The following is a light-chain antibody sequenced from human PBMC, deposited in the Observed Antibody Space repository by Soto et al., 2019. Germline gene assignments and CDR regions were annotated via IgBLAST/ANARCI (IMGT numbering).Light chain of an antibody. CDR2: EVI. CDR1: SSYLGGYND. Sequence: QSALTQPASVSGSPGQSITISCTGTSSYLGGYNDVAWYQQHPGKAPKLLIYEVINRPSGVSNRFSGSKSGNPASLTISGHPDEDEDDYYCNSYTSKSAGVFGTGTKVTVL. V-gene: IGLV2-14*01. CDR3: NSYTSKSAGV. J-gene: IGLJ1*01.